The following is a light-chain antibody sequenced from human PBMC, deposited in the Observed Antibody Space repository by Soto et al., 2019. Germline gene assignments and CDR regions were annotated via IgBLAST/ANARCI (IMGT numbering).Light chain of an antibody. V-gene: IGKV3-15*01. J-gene: IGKJ2*01. CDR1: QSVGSN. Sequence: EIVMTQSPATLFVSPGERGTLSCRASQSVGSNLAWYQQKPGQAPRLLIYGASTRATGIPARFTASGSGTEFTLTISSLQSEDFAVFYCQQYDNWPRTFGQGTKLEIK. CDR2: GAS. CDR3: QQYDNWPRT.